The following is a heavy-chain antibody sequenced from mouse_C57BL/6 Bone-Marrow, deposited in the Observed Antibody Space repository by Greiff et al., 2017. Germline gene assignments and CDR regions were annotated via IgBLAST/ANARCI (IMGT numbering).Heavy chain of an antibody. D-gene: IGHD1-1*01. CDR2: ISDGGSYT. CDR3: ARDATTVVATD. Sequence: EVQGVESGGGLVKPGGSLKLSCAASGFTFSSYAMSWVRQTPEKRLEWVATISDGGSYTYYPDNVKGRFTISRDNAKNNLYLQMSHLKSEDTAMYYWARDATTVVATDWGQGTTLTVSS. CDR1: GFTFSSYA. J-gene: IGHJ2*01. V-gene: IGHV5-4*01.